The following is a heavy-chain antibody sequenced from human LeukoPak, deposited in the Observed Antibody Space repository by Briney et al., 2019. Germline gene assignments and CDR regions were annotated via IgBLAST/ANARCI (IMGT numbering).Heavy chain of an antibody. D-gene: IGHD2-2*01. J-gene: IGHJ5*02. CDR3: ARSKGYCSSTSCGWFDT. Sequence: PGGSLRLSCAASGFTFSSYDMHWVRQATGKGLEWVSAICTAGDTYYPGSVRGRFTISRENAKNSLYLQMNSLRAGDTAVYYCARSKGYCSSTSCGWFDTWGQGTLVTVSS. CDR1: GFTFSSYD. CDR2: ICTAGDT. V-gene: IGHV3-13*01.